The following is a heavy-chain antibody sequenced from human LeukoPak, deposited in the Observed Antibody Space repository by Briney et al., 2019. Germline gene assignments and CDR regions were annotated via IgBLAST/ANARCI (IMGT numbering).Heavy chain of an antibody. CDR3: AGSRDGYNYDWFDP. Sequence: ASVKVSCEASGYTFTGYYMHWVRQAPGQGLEWMGWINPNSGGTNYAQKFQGRVTMTRDMSISTAYMELSRLRSDDTAVYYCAGSRDGYNYDWFDPWGQGTLVTVSS. V-gene: IGHV1-2*02. J-gene: IGHJ5*02. D-gene: IGHD5-12*01. CDR2: INPNSGGT. CDR1: GYTFTGYY.